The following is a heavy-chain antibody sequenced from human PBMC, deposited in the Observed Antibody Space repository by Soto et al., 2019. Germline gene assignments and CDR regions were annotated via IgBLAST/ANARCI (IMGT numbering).Heavy chain of an antibody. Sequence: SQTLSLTCAISGDNVSSNSAAWNLIMQSPSRGLEWLGRTYYRSKWNTDYAVSVNSRITISPDTSKNQFSLQLKSVTPEDTGVYYCARDYYESGGYFDCWGQGNLVTVSS. D-gene: IGHD3-22*01. CDR2: TYYRSKWNT. J-gene: IGHJ4*02. CDR1: GDNVSSNSAA. V-gene: IGHV6-1*01. CDR3: ARDYYESGGYFDC.